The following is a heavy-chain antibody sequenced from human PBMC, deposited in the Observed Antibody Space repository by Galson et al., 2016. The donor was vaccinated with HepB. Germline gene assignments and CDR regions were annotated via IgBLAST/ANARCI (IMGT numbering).Heavy chain of an antibody. CDR1: GFTFSTFG. CDR2: IWYDGSNK. V-gene: IGHV3-33*01. J-gene: IGHJ4*02. Sequence: SLRLSCVASGFTFSTFGMHWVRHAPGKGLEWVAVIWYDGSNKYYADSVKGRFTISRDNSKNTLYLQMNSLRAEDTAVFYCAREPFGYCSSTSFYYFDYWGQGTLVTVSS. CDR3: AREPFGYCSSTSFYYFDY. D-gene: IGHD2-2*03.